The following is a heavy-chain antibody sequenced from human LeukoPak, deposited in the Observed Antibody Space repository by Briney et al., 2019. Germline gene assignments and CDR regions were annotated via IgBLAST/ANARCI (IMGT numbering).Heavy chain of an antibody. CDR1: GYSFTSYW. CDR2: IYPGDSDT. J-gene: IGHJ4*02. V-gene: IGHV5-51*01. Sequence: GESLKISCKGSGYSFTSYWIGWVRQMPGKGLEWMGIIYPGDSDTRYSPSFQGQVTISADKSISTAYLQWSSLKASDTAKYYCARAGPGAGIAAAEYFDYWGQGTLVTVSS. CDR3: ARAGPGAGIAAAEYFDY. D-gene: IGHD6-13*01.